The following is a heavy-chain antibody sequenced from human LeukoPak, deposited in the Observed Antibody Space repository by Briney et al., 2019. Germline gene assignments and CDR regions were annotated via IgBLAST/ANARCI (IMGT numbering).Heavy chain of an antibody. CDR2: IYYSGNT. V-gene: IGHV4-39*01. J-gene: IGHJ4*02. Sequence: GSLRLSCAASGFTFSSYAMSWVRQPPGMGLEWIGSIYYSGNTHYNPSLKSRVTISVDTSKNQFSLKLSSVTAADTAVYYCARHRWTGTFNFDYWGQGTLVTVSS. CDR1: GFTFSSYA. CDR3: ARHRWTGTFNFDY. D-gene: IGHD1-1*01.